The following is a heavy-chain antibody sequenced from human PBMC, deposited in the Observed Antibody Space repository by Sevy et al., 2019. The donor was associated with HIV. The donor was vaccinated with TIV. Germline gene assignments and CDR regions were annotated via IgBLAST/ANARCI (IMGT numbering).Heavy chain of an antibody. Sequence: GGSLRLSCAASGFTFSSYWMSWVRQAPGKGLKWVANIKQDGSEKYYVDSVKGRFTISRDNAKNSLYLQMNSLRAEDTAVYYCARVGVGGSLFCDYWGQGTLVTVSS. CDR2: IKQDGSEK. CDR3: ARVGVGGSLFCDY. D-gene: IGHD1-26*01. J-gene: IGHJ4*02. V-gene: IGHV3-7*01. CDR1: GFTFSSYW.